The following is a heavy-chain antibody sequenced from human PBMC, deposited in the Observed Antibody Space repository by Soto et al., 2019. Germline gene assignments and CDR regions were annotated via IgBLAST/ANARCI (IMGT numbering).Heavy chain of an antibody. CDR2: ISYDGSNK. J-gene: IGHJ4*02. Sequence: PGGSLRLSCATTWFTFSSYGIHWVRQASRKGVDLVVVISYDGSNKYYADSVKGRFTISRDNSKNTLYLQMNSLRAEDTAVYYCAKEYCSGGSCYSYPAFDYWGQGTLVTVSS. CDR1: WFTFSSYG. V-gene: IGHV3-30*18. CDR3: AKEYCSGGSCYSYPAFDY. D-gene: IGHD2-15*01.